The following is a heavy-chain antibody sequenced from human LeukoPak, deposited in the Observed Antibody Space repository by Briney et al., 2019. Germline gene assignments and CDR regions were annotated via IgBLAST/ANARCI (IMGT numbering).Heavy chain of an antibody. CDR2: INPNSGGT. J-gene: IGHJ5*02. D-gene: IGHD2-2*01. CDR3: AREGTPTRYCSSTSCYYWFDP. Sequence: ASVKVSCKASGYTFTGYYMHWVRQAPGQGLEWMGWINPNSGGTNYAQKFQGRVTMTRDTSISTAYMELSRLRSDDTAVYYCAREGTPTRYCSSTSCYYWFDPWGQGTLVTVSS. CDR1: GYTFTGYY. V-gene: IGHV1-2*02.